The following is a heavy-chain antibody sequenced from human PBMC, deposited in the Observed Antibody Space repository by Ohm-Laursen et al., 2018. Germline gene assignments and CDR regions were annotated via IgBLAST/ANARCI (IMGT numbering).Heavy chain of an antibody. V-gene: IGHV4-34*01. CDR1: GGSFSGYH. Sequence: SETLSLTWTVYGGSFSGYHWSWIRQPPGQGLEWIGEINHSGRTKYNPSLKSRVTISEDTSKNQFSLKLSSVTAADTAVYYCARRYGSGSNYAFEIWGQGTMVTVSS. CDR3: ARRYGSGSNYAFEI. J-gene: IGHJ3*02. D-gene: IGHD3-10*01. CDR2: INHSGRT.